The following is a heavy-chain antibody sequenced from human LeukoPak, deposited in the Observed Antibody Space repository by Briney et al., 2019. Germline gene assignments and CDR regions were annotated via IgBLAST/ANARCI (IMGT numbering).Heavy chain of an antibody. D-gene: IGHD3-9*01. CDR2: ISWNSGSI. J-gene: IGHJ6*04. CDR3: AKGYYDILTGYYDV. V-gene: IGHV3-9*03. CDR1: GFTFDDYA. Sequence: PGGSLRLSCAASGFTFDDYAMHWVRQAPGKGLEWVSGISWNSGSIGYADSVKGRFTISRDNAKNSLYLQMNSLRAEDMALYYCAKGYYDILTGYYDVWGKGTTVTVSS.